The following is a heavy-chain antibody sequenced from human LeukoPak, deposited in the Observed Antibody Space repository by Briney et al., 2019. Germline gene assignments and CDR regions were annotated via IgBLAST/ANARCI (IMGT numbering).Heavy chain of an antibody. CDR1: GFTFSDYY. D-gene: IGHD3-9*01. J-gene: IGHJ4*02. CDR2: ISSSGSTI. Sequence: GGSLRLSCAAFGFTFSDYYMSWIRQAPGKGLEWVSYISSSGSTIYYADSVKGRFTISRDNAKNSLCLQMNSLGAEDTAVYYCAREQYYDILTGSYPGLDYWGQGTLVTVSS. CDR3: AREQYYDILTGSYPGLDY. V-gene: IGHV3-11*01.